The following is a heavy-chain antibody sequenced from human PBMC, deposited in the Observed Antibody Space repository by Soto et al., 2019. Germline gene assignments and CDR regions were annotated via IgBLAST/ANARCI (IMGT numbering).Heavy chain of an antibody. D-gene: IGHD6-19*01. CDR3: ARQALQWLVLGNWFDP. CDR1: GGSISSSSYY. J-gene: IGHJ5*02. CDR2: IYYSGST. V-gene: IGHV4-39*01. Sequence: PSETLSLTCTVSGGSISSSSYYWGWSRQPPGKGLEWIGSIYYSGSTYYNPSLKSRVTISVDTSKNQFSLKLSSVTAADTAVYYCARQALQWLVLGNWFDPWGQGTLVPVSS.